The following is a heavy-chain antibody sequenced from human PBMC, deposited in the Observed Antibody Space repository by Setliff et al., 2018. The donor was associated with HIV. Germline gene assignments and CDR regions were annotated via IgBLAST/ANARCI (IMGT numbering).Heavy chain of an antibody. V-gene: IGHV4-39*07. J-gene: IGHJ4*02. CDR2: IFYSGTT. CDR1: GDSISTNSYF. Sequence: PSETLSLTCSVSGDSISTNSYFWGWVRQPPGKGLEWIGSIFYSGTTYYNPSLKSRVTISVHTSKNQFSLKLSSVTAADTAFYFCARERAALHYFDYWGRGTLVTVSS. D-gene: IGHD6-13*01. CDR3: ARERAALHYFDY.